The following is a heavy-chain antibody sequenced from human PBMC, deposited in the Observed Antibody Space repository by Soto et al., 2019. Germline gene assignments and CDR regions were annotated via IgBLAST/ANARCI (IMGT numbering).Heavy chain of an antibody. CDR1: GLTFSNYW. CDR2: INQAGNKK. D-gene: IGHD2-8*02. Sequence: EVQLVESGGDLVQPGGSLRLSCVTSGLTFSNYWLSWVRQAPGKGLEWVANINQAGNKKYYVDSVKGRFTISRDNAKNSLYLQMNSLKAEYTAVYYCARDRGSGRYWGQGTLVTVSS. V-gene: IGHV3-7*05. J-gene: IGHJ4*02. CDR3: ARDRGSGRY.